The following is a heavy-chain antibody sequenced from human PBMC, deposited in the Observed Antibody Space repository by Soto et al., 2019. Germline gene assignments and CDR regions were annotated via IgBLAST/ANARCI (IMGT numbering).Heavy chain of an antibody. CDR2: INAGNGNT. D-gene: IGHD5-12*01. CDR3: AREGYSGYDY. V-gene: IGHV1-3*01. J-gene: IGHJ4*02. Sequence: VQLVQSGAEVKKPGASVKVSCKASGYTFTSYAMHWVRQAPGQRLEWMGWINAGNGNTKYSQKFQGRVIITRDTSASTAYMELSSLRSEDTAVYYCAREGYSGYDYWGQGTLVTVSS. CDR1: GYTFTSYA.